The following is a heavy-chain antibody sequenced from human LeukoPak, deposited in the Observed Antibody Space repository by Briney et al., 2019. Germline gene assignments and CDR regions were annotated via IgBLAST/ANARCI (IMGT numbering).Heavy chain of an antibody. CDR3: ARDRGYYDSSGYFDY. CDR2: ISSSSSYI. CDR1: GFTFSSYS. Sequence: GGSLRLSCAASGFTFSSYSMNWVRQAPVKGLEWVSSISSSSSYIYYADSVKGRFTISRDNAKNSLYLQMNSLRAEDTAVYYCARDRGYYDSSGYFDYWGQGTLVTVSS. V-gene: IGHV3-21*01. J-gene: IGHJ4*02. D-gene: IGHD3-22*01.